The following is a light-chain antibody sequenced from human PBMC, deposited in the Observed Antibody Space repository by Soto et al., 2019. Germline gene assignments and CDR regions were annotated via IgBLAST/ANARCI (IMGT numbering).Light chain of an antibody. CDR1: SSNIGAGYD. Sequence: QSVLTQPPSVSGAPGQRVTISCTGSSSNIGAGYDVHWYQQLPGTAPKLLIFGNNNRPSGVPDRFSGSKSGTSASLAITALKAEDVADYYCQSCDSSLSGWVFGGGTKRTVL. CDR2: GNN. CDR3: QSCDSSLSGWV. V-gene: IGLV1-40*01. J-gene: IGLJ3*02.